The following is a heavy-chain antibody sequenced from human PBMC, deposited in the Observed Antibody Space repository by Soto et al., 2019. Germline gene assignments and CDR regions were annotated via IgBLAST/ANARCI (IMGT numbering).Heavy chain of an antibody. V-gene: IGHV3-49*03. Sequence: GGSLRLSCTASGFTFGDYAMSWFRQAPGKGLEWVGFIRSKAYGGTTEYAASVKGRFTISRDDSKSIAYLQMNSLKTEDTAVYYCTREQLVHPRGGYYYYMDVWGKGTTVTVSS. D-gene: IGHD6-6*01. J-gene: IGHJ6*03. CDR3: TREQLVHPRGGYYYYMDV. CDR1: GFTFGDYA. CDR2: IRSKAYGGTT.